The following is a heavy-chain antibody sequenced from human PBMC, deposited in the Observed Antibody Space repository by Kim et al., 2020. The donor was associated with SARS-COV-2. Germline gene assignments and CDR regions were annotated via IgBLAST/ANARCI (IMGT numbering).Heavy chain of an antibody. J-gene: IGHJ6*03. CDR3: ARRPPLYSYGWVRYYYYMDV. Sequence: ASVKVSCKASGYTFTSYDINWVRQATGQGLEWMGWMNPNSGNTGYAQKFQGRVTMTRNTSISTAYMELSSLRSEDTAVYYCARRPPLYSYGWVRYYYYMDVWGKGTTVTVSS. D-gene: IGHD5-18*01. CDR2: MNPNSGNT. CDR1: GYTFTSYD. V-gene: IGHV1-8*01.